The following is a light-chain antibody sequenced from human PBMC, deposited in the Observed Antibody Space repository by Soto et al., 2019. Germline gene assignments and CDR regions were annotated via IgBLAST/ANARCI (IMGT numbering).Light chain of an antibody. CDR1: PSISGN. V-gene: IGKV3-15*01. Sequence: EIVMTQSPDTLSVSPGERATLSCRASPSISGNLAWYQQKPGQAPRLLIYAASTRATGIPARFSGSGSGTEFTLNISSLQSEDLAVYYCQQYNNWPPMYTFGQGTKLEIK. CDR2: AAS. J-gene: IGKJ2*01. CDR3: QQYNNWPPMYT.